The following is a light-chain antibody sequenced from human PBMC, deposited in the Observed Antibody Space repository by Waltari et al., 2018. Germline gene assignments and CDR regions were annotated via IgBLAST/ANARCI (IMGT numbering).Light chain of an antibody. CDR2: DAS. J-gene: IGKJ4*01. Sequence: DIHMTQSPSTLSASVGDRVTITCRASQGIGSLLAWYQQKPGKAPKLLIYDASSLESGVPSRFSGSGSGTEFTLTINSLQPDDFATYSCQQYYSYFTFGGGAKVEIK. CDR1: QGIGSL. CDR3: QQYYSYFT. V-gene: IGKV1-5*01.